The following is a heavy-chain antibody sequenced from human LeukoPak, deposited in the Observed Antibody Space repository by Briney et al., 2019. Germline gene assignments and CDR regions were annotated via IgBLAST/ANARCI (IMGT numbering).Heavy chain of an antibody. J-gene: IGHJ6*02. Sequence: GGSLRLSCAASGFTFSSYGMHWVRQAPGKRLEWVAVIPYDGSNKYYADSVKGRFTISRDNSKNTLYLQMNSLRAEDTAVYYCAKGLGPYYYYYGMDVWGQGTTVTVSS. V-gene: IGHV3-30*18. CDR3: AKGLGPYYYYYGMDV. CDR2: IPYDGSNK. D-gene: IGHD3-10*01. CDR1: GFTFSSYG.